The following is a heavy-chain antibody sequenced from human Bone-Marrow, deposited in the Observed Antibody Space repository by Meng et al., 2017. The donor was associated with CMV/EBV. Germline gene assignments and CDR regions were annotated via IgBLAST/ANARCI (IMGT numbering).Heavy chain of an antibody. V-gene: IGHV3-21*01. CDR3: ATDLGKIASRPGACNI. D-gene: IGHD6-6*01. J-gene: IGHJ3*02. Sequence: GGSLRLSCAASGFTFSSYNMNWVRQAPRKGLEWVSSITSGSGHIYYADSVKGRFTISRDNANNSLYLQMNSLRAEDTAVYYCATDLGKIASRPGACNIWGQGTMVTVSS. CDR2: ITSGSGHI. CDR1: GFTFSSYN.